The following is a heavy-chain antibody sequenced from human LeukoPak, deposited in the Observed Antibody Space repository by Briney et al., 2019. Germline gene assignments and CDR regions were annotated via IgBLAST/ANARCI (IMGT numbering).Heavy chain of an antibody. D-gene: IGHD6-13*01. V-gene: IGHV3-48*01. CDR3: ARVRGSSSWFPLDY. CDR2: ISSSSSTI. Sequence: GSLRLSCAASGFTFSSYSMNWVRQAPGKGLEWVSYISSSSSTIYYADSVKGRFTISRDNAKNSLYLQMNSLRAEDTAVYYCARVRGSSSWFPLDYWGQGTLVIVSS. CDR1: GFTFSSYS. J-gene: IGHJ4*02.